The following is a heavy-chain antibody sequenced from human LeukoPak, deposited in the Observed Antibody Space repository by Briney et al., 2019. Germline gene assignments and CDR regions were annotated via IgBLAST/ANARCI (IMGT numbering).Heavy chain of an antibody. J-gene: IGHJ4*01. CDR1: GFAFSSYD. V-gene: IGHV3-23*01. Sequence: GGSLRFSCAASGFAFSSYDMSWVRQAPGKGPEWVSSLTTDGGSTEYADSVKGRFTISRDNSKNTLYLQMNSLRAEDTALYFCAKSLVRWAFDYWGRGALVSVSS. CDR3: AKSLVRWAFDY. CDR2: LTTDGGST. D-gene: IGHD1-26*01.